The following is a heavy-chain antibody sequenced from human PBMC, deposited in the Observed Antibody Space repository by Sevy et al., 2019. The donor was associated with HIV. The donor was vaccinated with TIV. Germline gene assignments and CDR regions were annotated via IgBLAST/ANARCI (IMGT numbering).Heavy chain of an antibody. J-gene: IGHJ6*02. D-gene: IGHD2-2*01. Sequence: GGSLRLSCAASGFTFSNYAMSWVRQAPGKGLEWVSSISRSGGSTYYADSVKGRFTISRDNSKNTLYVQMNSLGAEDTALYYCAKVDVVVPVADYGLDVWGQGTTVTVSS. CDR1: GFTFSNYA. V-gene: IGHV3-23*01. CDR3: AKVDVVVPVADYGLDV. CDR2: ISRSGGST.